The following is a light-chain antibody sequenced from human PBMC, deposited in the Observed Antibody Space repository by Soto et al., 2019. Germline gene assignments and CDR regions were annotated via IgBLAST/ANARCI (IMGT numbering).Light chain of an antibody. Sequence: DVVMTQSPLSLPVTLGQPASISCRSRQSLVYSDGNTYLNWFHQRPGQSPRRLIYKVSNRDSRVPDRFSGSGSGTDFTMTSSRVEVEDVGLYDCMQGEHWPRSPFGQGTKLEIK. V-gene: IGKV2-30*01. CDR2: KVS. CDR3: MQGEHWPRSP. CDR1: QSLVYSDGNTY. J-gene: IGKJ2*01.